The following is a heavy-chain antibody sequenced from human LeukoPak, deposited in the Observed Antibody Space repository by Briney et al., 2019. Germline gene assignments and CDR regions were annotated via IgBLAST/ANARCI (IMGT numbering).Heavy chain of an antibody. Sequence: GESLKISCQASGYSFTIYWIGWVRQMPGKGLEWMGIIYPGDSDTRYSPSFQGQVSISVDKSVTTAYLQWSNLQASDTAMYYCARTYDNTGYLAFDIWGQGTMVTVSS. CDR1: GYSFTIYW. J-gene: IGHJ3*02. D-gene: IGHD3-22*01. V-gene: IGHV5-51*01. CDR3: ARTYDNTGYLAFDI. CDR2: IYPGDSDT.